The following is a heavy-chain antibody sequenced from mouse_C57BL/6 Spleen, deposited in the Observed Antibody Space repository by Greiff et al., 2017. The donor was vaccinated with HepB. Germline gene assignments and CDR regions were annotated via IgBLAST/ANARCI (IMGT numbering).Heavy chain of an antibody. Sequence: VQLQESGAELARPGASVKLSCKASGYTFTSYGISWVKQRTGQGLEWIGEIYPRSGNTYYNEKFKGKATLTADKSSSTAYMGLRSLTSEDSAVYFCARHHGSYWYFDVWGTGTTVTVSS. CDR1: GYTFTSYG. CDR2: IYPRSGNT. CDR3: ARHHGSYWYFDV. J-gene: IGHJ1*03. D-gene: IGHD1-1*01. V-gene: IGHV1-81*01.